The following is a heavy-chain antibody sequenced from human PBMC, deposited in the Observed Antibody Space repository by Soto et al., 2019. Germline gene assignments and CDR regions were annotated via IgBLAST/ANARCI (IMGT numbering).Heavy chain of an antibody. CDR2: FDPEDGES. CDR1: GDTLTELS. D-gene: IGHD1-26*01. Sequence: VQLVQSGAEVKKPGASVKVSCKVSGDTLTELSIHWVLQAPGKGLEYLGGFDPEDGESMYAQNFQGRVTMTEDTSTDTTYIELSSLTSEDTAVYYCALAYSGTYDGYLDPVVQGTLVTVSA. CDR3: ALAYSGTYDGYLDP. V-gene: IGHV1-24*01. J-gene: IGHJ5*02.